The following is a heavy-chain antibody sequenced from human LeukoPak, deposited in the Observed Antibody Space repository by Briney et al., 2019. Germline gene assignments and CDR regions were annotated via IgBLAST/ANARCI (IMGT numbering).Heavy chain of an antibody. D-gene: IGHD3-10*01. Sequence: ASVKVSCKASGYTFTSYGISWVRQAPGQGLEWMGWISAYNGNTNYAQKLQGRVTMTTDTSTSTAYMELRSLRTDDTAVYYCARDRSYYYGSGSHYNAPVLTDYWGQGTLVTVSS. CDR3: ARDRSYYYGSGSHYNAPVLTDY. CDR2: ISAYNGNT. J-gene: IGHJ4*02. V-gene: IGHV1-18*04. CDR1: GYTFTSYG.